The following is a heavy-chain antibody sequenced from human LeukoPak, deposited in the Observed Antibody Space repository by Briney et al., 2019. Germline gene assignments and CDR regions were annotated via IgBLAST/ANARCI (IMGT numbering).Heavy chain of an antibody. D-gene: IGHD6-13*01. CDR3: VREVAAAGTRGAFDI. CDR2: INTDTGNP. Sequence: ASVKVSCKASGGTFSSYAISWVRQAPGQGLEWMGWINTDTGNPTYAQGFTGRFVFSLDTSVSTAYLQISSLKAEDTAVYYCVREVAAAGTRGAFDIWGQGTMVTVSS. CDR1: GGTFSSYA. V-gene: IGHV7-4-1*02. J-gene: IGHJ3*02.